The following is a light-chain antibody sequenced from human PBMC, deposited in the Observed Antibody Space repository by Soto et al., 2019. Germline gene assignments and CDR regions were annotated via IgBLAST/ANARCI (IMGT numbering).Light chain of an antibody. V-gene: IGLV2-14*03. Sequence: HSVLTQPASVSGSPGQSITISCTGTSSDVGVYDYVSWYQQHPGKAPKLLIYDVSNRPAGISNRFSGSKSGNTASLTISGLQAADEADYYCSSYTTSTTRVFGGGTKLTVL. CDR3: SSYTTSTTRV. J-gene: IGLJ3*02. CDR2: DVS. CDR1: SSDVGVYDY.